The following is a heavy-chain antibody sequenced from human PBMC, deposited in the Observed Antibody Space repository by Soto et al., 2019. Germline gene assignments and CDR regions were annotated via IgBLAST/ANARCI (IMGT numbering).Heavy chain of an antibody. CDR1: EFTFSKYA. Sequence: VSPGLSFAASEFTFSKYAMSWVRQAPGKGLEWVSAISGPGDSTYFADSVKGRFTISRDNSKNTLYLQMNSLRAEDTAIYYCAKEGRSVGASNFDYWGQGTLVTVS. V-gene: IGHV3-23*01. D-gene: IGHD1-26*01. CDR3: AKEGRSVGASNFDY. CDR2: ISGPGDST. J-gene: IGHJ4*02.